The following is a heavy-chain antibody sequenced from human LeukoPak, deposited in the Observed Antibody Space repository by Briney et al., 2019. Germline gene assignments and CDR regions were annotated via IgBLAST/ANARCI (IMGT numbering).Heavy chain of an antibody. J-gene: IGHJ3*02. Sequence: SETLSLTCTVSGSSISSYYWSWMRQPAGKGLEWIGRIYSSGSTNYNPSLKSRVTMSVDTSKNQFSLKLSSVTAADTAVYYCARVTYSTSSISLDAFDIWGQGTMVTVSS. CDR3: ARVTYSTSSISLDAFDI. CDR2: IYSSGST. CDR1: GSSISSYY. D-gene: IGHD6-6*01. V-gene: IGHV4-4*07.